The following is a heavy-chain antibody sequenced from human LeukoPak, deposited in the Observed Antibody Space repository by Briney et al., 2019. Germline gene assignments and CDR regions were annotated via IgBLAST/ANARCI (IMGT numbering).Heavy chain of an antibody. V-gene: IGHV3-30*03. J-gene: IGHJ4*02. Sequence: PGGSLRLSCAASGSTFSNCGMHWVRQAPGKGLEWVAVIGYDGSNKYYAGSVKGRFTISRDNYKNTLYVQMNSLRDEDTAVYYCARGNGWHIDSWGQGTLVTVSS. CDR1: GSTFSNCG. CDR3: ARGNGWHIDS. CDR2: IGYDGSNK. D-gene: IGHD6-19*01.